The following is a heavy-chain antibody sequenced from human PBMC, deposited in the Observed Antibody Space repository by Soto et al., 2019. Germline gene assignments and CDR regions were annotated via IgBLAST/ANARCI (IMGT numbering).Heavy chain of an antibody. V-gene: IGHV4-31*03. CDR3: ARESRGRGFDC. J-gene: IGHJ4*02. D-gene: IGHD3-10*01. CDR2: IYYSGST. Sequence: PSETLSLTCTVSGGSISSGGYYWSWIRQHPGKGLEWIGYIYYSGSTYYNPSLKSRVTISVDTSKNQFSLKLSSVTAADTAVYYCARESRGRGFDCWGQGTLVTVSS. CDR1: GGSISSGGYY.